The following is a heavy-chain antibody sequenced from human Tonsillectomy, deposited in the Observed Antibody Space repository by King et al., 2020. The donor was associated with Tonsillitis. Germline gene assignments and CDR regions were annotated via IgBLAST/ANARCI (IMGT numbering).Heavy chain of an antibody. V-gene: IGHV3-7*03. CDR1: GFTFSSYW. Sequence: VQLVESGGGLVQPGGSLRLSCAASGFTFSSYWMSWVRQAPGKGLEWVAKIKQDGSEAYYVDFVAGRLTISRDNAENTLYLKMNSLRAEDTAVYYCARDSLTATRAFDLWGRGTLVTVSS. CDR2: IKQDGSEA. D-gene: IGHD1-14*01. CDR3: ARDSLTATRAFDL. J-gene: IGHJ2*01.